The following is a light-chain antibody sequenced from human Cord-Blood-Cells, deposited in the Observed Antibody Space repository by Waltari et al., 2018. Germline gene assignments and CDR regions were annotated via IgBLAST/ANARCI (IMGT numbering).Light chain of an antibody. V-gene: IGKV4-1*01. CDR1: QSVLYSSNNKNY. Sequence: DIVMTQSPDSLAVSLGERATINCKSSQSVLYSSNNKNYLAWYQQKTGQPPKLLIYWASTRESGVHDRFSGSGSGTDFTLTISSLQAEDVAVYYCQQYYSTPPYTFGQGTKLEIK. CDR3: QQYYSTPPYT. J-gene: IGKJ2*01. CDR2: WAS.